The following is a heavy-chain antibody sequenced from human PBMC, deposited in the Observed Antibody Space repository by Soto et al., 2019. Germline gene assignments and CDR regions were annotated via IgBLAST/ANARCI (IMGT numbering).Heavy chain of an antibody. V-gene: IGHV1-69*13. CDR3: AKYRRTAAEGYALHY. Sequence: SVKVSCKAPGGTFSSYAISWVRQAPGQGLEWMGGIIPIFGTANYAQKFQGRVTITADESTSTAYMELSSLRSEDTAVYYCAKYRRTAAEGYALHYWGQGTGVTV. CDR2: IIPIFGTA. CDR1: GGTFSSYA. D-gene: IGHD6-25*01. J-gene: IGHJ4*02.